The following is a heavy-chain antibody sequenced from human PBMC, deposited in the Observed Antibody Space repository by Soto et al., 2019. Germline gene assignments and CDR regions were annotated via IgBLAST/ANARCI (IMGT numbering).Heavy chain of an antibody. CDR1: GFSFSSNS. J-gene: IGHJ4*02. CDR3: AILAHGIFDY. Sequence: GGSLRLSCKASGFSFSSNSMGWLRQAPWKGLDWVSSISDSADRIYYADSVRGRFTFSRDNSKNMMYLQMNSLRGEDTAVYYCAILAHGIFDYWGQGALDIVSS. D-gene: IGHD1-26*01. CDR2: ISDSADRI. V-gene: IGHV3-23*01.